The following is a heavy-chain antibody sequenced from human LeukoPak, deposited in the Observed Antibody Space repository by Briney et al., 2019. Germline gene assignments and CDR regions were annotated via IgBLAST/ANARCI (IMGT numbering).Heavy chain of an antibody. V-gene: IGHV4-59*01. CDR1: GGSISSYY. CDR3: ARVSEYSYGFNDYYYYMDV. CDR2: IYYSGST. J-gene: IGHJ6*03. D-gene: IGHD5-18*01. Sequence: SETLSLTCTVSGGSISSYYWSWIRQPPGKGLEWIGYIYYSGSTNYNPSLKSRVTISVDTSKNQFSLKLSSVTAADTAVYYCARVSEYSYGFNDYYYYMDVWGKGTTVTVSS.